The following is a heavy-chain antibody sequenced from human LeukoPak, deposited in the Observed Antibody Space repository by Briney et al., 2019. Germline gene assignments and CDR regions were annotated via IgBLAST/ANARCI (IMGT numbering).Heavy chain of an antibody. J-gene: IGHJ6*02. V-gene: IGHV1-69*01. D-gene: IGHD5-24*01. CDR2: IIPIFGTA. Sequence: SVKVSCTASGGTFSSYAISWVRQAPGQGLEWMGGIIPIFGTANYAQKFQGRVTITADESTSTAYMELSSLRSEDTAVYYCARANRARDGYNEGYYYYGMDVWGQGTTVTVSS. CDR1: GGTFSSYA. CDR3: ARANRARDGYNEGYYYYGMDV.